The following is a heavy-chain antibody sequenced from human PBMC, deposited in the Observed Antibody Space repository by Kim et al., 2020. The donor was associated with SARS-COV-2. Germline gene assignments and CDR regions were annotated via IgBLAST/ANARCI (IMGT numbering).Heavy chain of an antibody. CDR2: INPNSGGT. Sequence: ASVTVSCKASGYTFTGYYMHWVRQAPGQGLEWMGWINPNSGGTNYAQKFQGRVTMTRDTSISTAYMELSRLRSDDTAVYYCARSTPTARPYYYGMDVWGQGTTVTVSS. J-gene: IGHJ6*02. V-gene: IGHV1-2*02. CDR3: ARSTPTARPYYYGMDV. D-gene: IGHD6-6*01. CDR1: GYTFTGYY.